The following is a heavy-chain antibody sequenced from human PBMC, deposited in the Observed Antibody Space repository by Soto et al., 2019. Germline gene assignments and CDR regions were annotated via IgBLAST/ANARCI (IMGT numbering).Heavy chain of an antibody. CDR3: ASVTFGGVVLAH. D-gene: IGHD3-16*01. J-gene: IGHJ4*02. CDR1: AASFSKYY. V-gene: IGHV4-59*13. CDR2: IYFNGNT. Sequence: PSETLSLTCTVSAASFSKYYWTWIRQPPGKGLEWIGYIYFNGNTNYNPSLKGRVTISVDTSKKQISLNLTSVTDADTAVYFCASVTFGGVVLAHWGQGTLVPSP.